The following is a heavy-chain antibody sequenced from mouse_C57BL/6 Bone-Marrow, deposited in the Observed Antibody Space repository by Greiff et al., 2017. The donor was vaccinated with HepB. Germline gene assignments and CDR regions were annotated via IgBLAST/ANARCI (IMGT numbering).Heavy chain of an antibody. D-gene: IGHD1-1*01. CDR2: SRNKANDYTT. CDR3: ARDALDYGSSYGYFDV. Sequence: EVMLVESGGGLVQSGRSLRLSCATSGFTFSDFYMEWVRQAPGKGLEWIAASRNKANDYTTEYSASVKGRFIVSRDTSQSILYLQMNALRAEDTAIYYCARDALDYGSSYGYFDVWGTGTTVTVSS. CDR1: GFTFSDFY. J-gene: IGHJ1*03. V-gene: IGHV7-1*01.